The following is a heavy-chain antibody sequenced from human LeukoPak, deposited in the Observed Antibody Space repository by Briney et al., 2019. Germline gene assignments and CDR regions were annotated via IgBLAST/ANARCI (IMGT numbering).Heavy chain of an antibody. D-gene: IGHD3-22*01. Sequence: ASVKVSCRASGYTFTNYAMNWVRQAPGQGLEWMGWINTNTGNPTYAQGFTGRFVFSLDTSVSTAYLQISSLKAEDTAVYYCARDPNYYYDSSGYYGDYWGQGTLVTVSS. CDR2: INTNTGNP. CDR1: GYTFTNYA. J-gene: IGHJ4*02. CDR3: ARDPNYYYDSSGYYGDY. V-gene: IGHV7-4-1*02.